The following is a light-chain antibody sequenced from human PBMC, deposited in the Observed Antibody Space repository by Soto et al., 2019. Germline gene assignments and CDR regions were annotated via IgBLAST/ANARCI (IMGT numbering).Light chain of an antibody. CDR2: DAS. J-gene: IGKJ5*01. CDR3: QQYNNWPFT. Sequence: EIVLTQSPATLSLSPGERATLSCRASQSVSAYLAWYQQKPDQAPRLLIYDASNRATGIPARFSGSGSGTEFTLTISSLQSEDFAVYYCQQYNNWPFTFGQGTRLEIK. CDR1: QSVSAY. V-gene: IGKV3-11*01.